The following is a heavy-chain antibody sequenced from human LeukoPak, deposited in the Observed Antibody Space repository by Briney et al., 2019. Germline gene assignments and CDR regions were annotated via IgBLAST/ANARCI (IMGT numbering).Heavy chain of an antibody. CDR3: ARDSRSIAARHNWFDP. J-gene: IGHJ5*02. D-gene: IGHD6-6*01. CDR2: ISYDGSNK. V-gene: IGHV3-30-3*01. CDR1: GFTFSSYA. Sequence: GRSLRLSCAASGFTFSSYAMHWVRQAPGKGLEWVAVISYDGSNKYYADSVKGRFTISRDNSKITLYLQMNSLRAEDTAVYYCARDSRSIAARHNWFDPWGQGTLVTVSS.